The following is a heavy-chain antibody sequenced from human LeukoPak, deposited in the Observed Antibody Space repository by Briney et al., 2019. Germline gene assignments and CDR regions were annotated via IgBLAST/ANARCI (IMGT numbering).Heavy chain of an antibody. J-gene: IGHJ3*02. V-gene: IGHV3-48*03. CDR1: GFTFSSYE. CDR2: ISSSGSTI. Sequence: GGSLRLSCAASGFTFSSYEMNWVRQAPGKGLEWVSYISSSGSTIYYADSVKGRFTISRDNAKNSLYLQMNSLRAEDTAVYYCAKAAKMGIVYSYGRGDAFDIWGRGTMVTVSS. D-gene: IGHD5-18*01. CDR3: AKAAKMGIVYSYGRGDAFDI.